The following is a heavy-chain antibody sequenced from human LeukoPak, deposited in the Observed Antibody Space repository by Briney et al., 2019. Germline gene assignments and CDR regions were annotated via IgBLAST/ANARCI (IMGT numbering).Heavy chain of an antibody. Sequence: GGSLRLSCAASGFTLSTQGLSWVRQAPGKGLEWASGISGSGGITYYADSVKGRFTISRDNSKNTLYLQMNSLRAEDTAVYYCAKDLGYSYGFFDYWGQGTLVTVSS. CDR3: AKDLGYSYGFFDY. CDR2: ISGSGGIT. CDR1: GFTLSTQG. D-gene: IGHD5-18*01. V-gene: IGHV3-23*01. J-gene: IGHJ4*02.